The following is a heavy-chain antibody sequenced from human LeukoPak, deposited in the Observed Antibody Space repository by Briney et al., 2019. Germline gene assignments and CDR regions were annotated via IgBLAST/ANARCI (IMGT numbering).Heavy chain of an antibody. CDR2: ISGSGGST. CDR3: AKGMRWLQHISFDH. D-gene: IGHD5-24*01. J-gene: IGHJ4*02. CDR1: GFTSSSYA. V-gene: IGHV3-23*01. Sequence: GGSLRLSCAASGFTSSSYAMSWVRQAPGKGLEWVSAISGSGGSTYYADSVKGRFTISRDNSKNTLYLQMNSLRAEDTAVYYCAKGMRWLQHISFDHWGQGTLVTVSS.